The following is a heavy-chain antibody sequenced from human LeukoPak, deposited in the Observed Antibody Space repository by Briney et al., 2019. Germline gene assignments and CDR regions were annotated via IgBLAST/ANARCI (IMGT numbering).Heavy chain of an antibody. D-gene: IGHD5-18*01. Sequence: PGGSLRLSCVASGFIFSDAWMTWVRQAPGKGLEWVSYISNSGTAIYYADSVKGRFTISRDNAKSSLYLQMDSLRAEDTAVYYCARAGYSMDTEYFQHWGQGTLVTVSS. CDR3: ARAGYSMDTEYFQH. CDR1: GFIFSDAW. J-gene: IGHJ1*01. V-gene: IGHV3-11*04. CDR2: ISNSGTAI.